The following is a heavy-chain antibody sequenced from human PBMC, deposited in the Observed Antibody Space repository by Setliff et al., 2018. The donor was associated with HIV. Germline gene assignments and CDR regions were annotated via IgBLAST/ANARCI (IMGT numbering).Heavy chain of an antibody. V-gene: IGHV4-59*01. CDR1: GGSMSSYY. J-gene: IGHJ6*03. D-gene: IGHD6-6*01. CDR2: VYTSEIS. CDR3: ARDGGRGSSSLYYYYYYMDV. Sequence: SETLSLTCTLSGGSMSSYYWTWIRQPPGKGLEWIGYVYTSEISNYNSSLRSRVVISLDTSKNQFSLKLGSVTAADTAVYYCARDGGRGSSSLYYYYYYMDVWGKGTTVTVSS.